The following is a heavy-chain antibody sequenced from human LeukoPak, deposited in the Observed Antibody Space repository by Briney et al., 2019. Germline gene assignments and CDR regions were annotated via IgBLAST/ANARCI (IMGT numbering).Heavy chain of an antibody. CDR2: IYYSGGT. V-gene: IGHV4-39*01. Sequence: PSETLSLTCTVSDDSIRTNTYYWGWSRQPPGKGLEWIGSIYYSGGTYYNLSLKSRVTISVDTSKKQFSLKLSSVTAADTAVYYCARLSPFGYYDSSGYPFDYWGQGTLVTVSS. CDR3: ARLSPFGYYDSSGYPFDY. J-gene: IGHJ4*02. D-gene: IGHD3-22*01. CDR1: DDSIRTNTYY.